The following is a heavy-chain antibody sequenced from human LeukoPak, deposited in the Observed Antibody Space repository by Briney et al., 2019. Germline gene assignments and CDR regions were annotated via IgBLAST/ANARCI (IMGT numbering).Heavy chain of an antibody. J-gene: IGHJ6*03. CDR1: GFTFDDYG. Sequence: PGGSLRLSCAASGFTFDDYGMSWVRQAPGKGLEWVSGINWNGGSTGYADSVKGRFTISRDNAKNSLYLQMNSLRAEDTALYYCAREGDGYKPYYYYYYYMDVWGKGTTVTVS. CDR2: INWNGGST. V-gene: IGHV3-20*04. D-gene: IGHD5-24*01. CDR3: AREGDGYKPYYYYYYYMDV.